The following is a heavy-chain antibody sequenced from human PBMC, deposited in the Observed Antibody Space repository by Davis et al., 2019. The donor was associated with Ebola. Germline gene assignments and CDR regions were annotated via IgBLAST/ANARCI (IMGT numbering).Heavy chain of an antibody. CDR1: GFTFSSYT. J-gene: IGHJ4*02. CDR3: ARGRWNYAMDY. CDR2: ISGSGGST. Sequence: GGSLRLSCAASGFTFSSYTMSWVRQAPGKGLEWVSGISGSGGSTDYADSVKGRFTISRDNSKNTLYLQMNSLRAEDTAVYYCARGRWNYAMDYWGLGTLVIVSS. D-gene: IGHD1-7*01. V-gene: IGHV3-23*01.